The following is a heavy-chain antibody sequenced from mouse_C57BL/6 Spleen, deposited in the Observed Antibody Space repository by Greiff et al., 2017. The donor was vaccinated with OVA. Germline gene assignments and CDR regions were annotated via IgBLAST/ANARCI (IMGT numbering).Heavy chain of an antibody. CDR3: AKGLGRRGYFDY. V-gene: IGHV5-17*01. CDR1: GFTFSDYG. D-gene: IGHD4-1*01. CDR2: ISSGSSTI. Sequence: EVKVEESGGGLVKPGGSLKLSCAASGFTFSDYGMHWVRQAPEKGLEWVAYISSGSSTIYYADTVKGRFTISRDNAKNTLFLQMTSLRSEDTAMYYCAKGLGRRGYFDYWGQGTTLTVSS. J-gene: IGHJ2*01.